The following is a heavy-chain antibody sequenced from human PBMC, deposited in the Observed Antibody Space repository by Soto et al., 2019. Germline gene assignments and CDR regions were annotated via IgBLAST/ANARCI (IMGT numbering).Heavy chain of an antibody. Sequence: QVQLQESGPGLVQPSQTLSLTCTVSGASISSGGFYWSWIRQFPGKGREWSGYIDYRGRTFYNPSLKSRATISRDTSKSQFSLNVNSVTAADTAVFYCARVSAAGTSWFDSWGQGTLVTVAS. D-gene: IGHD6-13*01. CDR2: IDYRGRT. CDR3: ARVSAAGTSWFDS. V-gene: IGHV4-31*03. J-gene: IGHJ5*01. CDR1: GASISSGGFY.